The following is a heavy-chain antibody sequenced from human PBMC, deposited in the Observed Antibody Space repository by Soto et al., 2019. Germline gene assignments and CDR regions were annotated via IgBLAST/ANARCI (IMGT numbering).Heavy chain of an antibody. CDR1: GFTFSDYY. CDR3: ASHGGGYSSSTSCYSLYYGMDV. Sequence: GSLRLSCAASGFTFSDYYMGWIRQAPGKGLEWVSYISSSSSYTNYADSVKGRFTISRDNAKNSLYLQMNSLRAEDTAVYYCASHGGGYSSSTSCYSLYYGMDVWGQGTTVTVSS. J-gene: IGHJ6*02. CDR2: ISSSSSYT. V-gene: IGHV3-11*06. D-gene: IGHD2-2*02.